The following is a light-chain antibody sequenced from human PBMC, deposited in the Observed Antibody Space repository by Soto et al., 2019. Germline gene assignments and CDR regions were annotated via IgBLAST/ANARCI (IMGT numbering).Light chain of an antibody. CDR3: QQRSNSPPWT. V-gene: IGKV3-11*01. CDR1: QSVSNY. CDR2: DAS. J-gene: IGKJ3*01. Sequence: EIVLTQSPATVSVAPGESATLSCRASQSVSNYLAWYQQKPGQAPRLLIFDASNRATGIPSRFSGSGSGTYFTLAISSLVTEDFAVYYCQQRSNSPPWTFGPGTRVDL.